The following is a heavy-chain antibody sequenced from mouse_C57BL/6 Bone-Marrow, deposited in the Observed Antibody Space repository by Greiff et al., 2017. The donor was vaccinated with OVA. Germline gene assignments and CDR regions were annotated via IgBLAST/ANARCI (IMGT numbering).Heavy chain of an antibody. J-gene: IGHJ2*01. V-gene: IGHV1-19*01. CDR1: GYTFTDYY. CDR3: ARGDIYFDD. Sequence: EVQLQQSGPVLVKPGASVKMSCKASGYTFTDYYMNWVKQSHGKSLEWIGVINPYNGGTSYNQKFKGKATLTVDKSSSTAYMELNSLTSEDSAVYYCARGDIYFDDWGQGTTLTVSS. CDR2: INPYNGGT.